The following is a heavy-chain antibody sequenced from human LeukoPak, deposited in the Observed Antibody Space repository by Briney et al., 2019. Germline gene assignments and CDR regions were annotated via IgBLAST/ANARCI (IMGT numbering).Heavy chain of an antibody. CDR3: ARLTIFGVVTAAYFDY. V-gene: IGHV4-39*01. D-gene: IGHD3-3*01. J-gene: IGHJ4*02. Sequence: SETLSLTCIVSGGSIRNYNNYWGWIRQPPGKGLEWIGSVYYTGSTYYNPSLKSRVTISVDTSKNQFSLKLSSVTAADTAVYYCARLTIFGVVTAAYFDYWGQGTLVTVSS. CDR2: VYYTGST. CDR1: GGSIRNYNNY.